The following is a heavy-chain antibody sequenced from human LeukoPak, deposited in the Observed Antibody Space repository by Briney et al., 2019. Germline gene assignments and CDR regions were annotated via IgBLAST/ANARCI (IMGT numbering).Heavy chain of an antibody. Sequence: PSETLSLTCTVSGGSISSSSYYWGWIRQPPGKGLEWIGSIYYSGSTYYNPSLKSRVTISVDTSKNQFSLKLSSVTAADTAVYYCARRFVGGRYPGFDYWGQGTLVTVSS. CDR2: IYYSGST. V-gene: IGHV4-39*07. CDR3: ARRFVGGRYPGFDY. D-gene: IGHD1-26*01. CDR1: GGSISSSSYY. J-gene: IGHJ4*02.